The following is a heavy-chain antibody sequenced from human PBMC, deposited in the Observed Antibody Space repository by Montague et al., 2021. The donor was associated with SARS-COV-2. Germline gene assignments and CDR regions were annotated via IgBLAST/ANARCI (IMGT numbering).Heavy chain of an antibody. CDR3: ARDVEKGFSGYEPEGGFGY. CDR1: GGSISGNYYF. CDR2: IYFGAGT. V-gene: IGHV4-39*07. J-gene: IGHJ4*02. Sequence: SETLSLTCTVSGGSISGNYYFWGCIRQPTGKGLEWNGSIYFGAGTXYXXXXQXRVTISVDNYKNQFSLKLTSVTAAAAAVYWCARDVEKGFSGYEPEGGFGYWGQGTLVSVSS. D-gene: IGHD5-12*01.